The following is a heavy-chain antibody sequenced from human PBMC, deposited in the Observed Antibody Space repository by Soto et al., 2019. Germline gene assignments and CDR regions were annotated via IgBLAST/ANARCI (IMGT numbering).Heavy chain of an antibody. J-gene: IGHJ6*02. CDR3: ARDLRGYYPYYYGMDV. CDR1: GFTFSSYS. V-gene: IGHV3-21*01. CDR2: ISSSSSYI. Sequence: VGSLRLSCAASGFTFSSYSMNWVRQAPGKGLEWVSSISSSSSYIYYADSVKGRFTISRDNAKNSLYLQMNSLRAEDTAVYYCARDLRGYYPYYYGMDVWGQGTTVTVSS. D-gene: IGHD3-10*01.